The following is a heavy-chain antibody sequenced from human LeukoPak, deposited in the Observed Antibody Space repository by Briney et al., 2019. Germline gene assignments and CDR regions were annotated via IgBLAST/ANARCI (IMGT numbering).Heavy chain of an antibody. CDR3: ARYEPLLRFFQH. V-gene: IGHV1-8*01. Sequence: ASVKVSCKASGYTFVSYDINWVRQATGQGLEWMGWMNPNSGNTGYAQKFQGRVTMTRNTSISTAYMELNSLKSEDTAVYYCARYEPLLRFFQHWGQGTLVIVSS. CDR1: GYTFVSYD. D-gene: IGHD3-16*01. J-gene: IGHJ1*01. CDR2: MNPNSGNT.